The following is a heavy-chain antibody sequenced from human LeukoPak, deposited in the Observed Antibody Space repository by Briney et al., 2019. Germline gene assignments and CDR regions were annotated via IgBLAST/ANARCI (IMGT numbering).Heavy chain of an antibody. CDR1: GFNFSSYW. Sequence: GGSLRLSCAASGFNFSSYWMSWVRQAPGKGLEWVANIKQDGSEKYYVDSVKGRFTISRDNSKNTLYLQLSSLRADGTAVYHCAKERDGDYVRYTHYWGQGTLVTVSS. J-gene: IGHJ4*02. CDR3: AKERDGDYVRYTHY. CDR2: IKQDGSEK. D-gene: IGHD4-17*01. V-gene: IGHV3-7*03.